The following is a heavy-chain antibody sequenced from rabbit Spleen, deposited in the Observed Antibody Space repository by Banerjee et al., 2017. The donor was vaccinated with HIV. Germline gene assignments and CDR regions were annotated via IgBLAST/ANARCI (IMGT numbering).Heavy chain of an antibody. V-gene: IGHV1S45*01. D-gene: IGHD1-1*01. CDR1: GFDFSSGHD. CDR2: ISIGSGKT. CDR3: ARDSESSSSCWNL. J-gene: IGHJ4*01. Sequence: QEQLVESGGGLVQPGGSLKLSCKASGFDFSSGHDMSWVRQAPGKGLEWIAWISIGSGKTNYASWVNDRFTISKTSSTTVDLKMTSLTAADTATYFCARDSESSSSCWNLWGQGTLVTVS.